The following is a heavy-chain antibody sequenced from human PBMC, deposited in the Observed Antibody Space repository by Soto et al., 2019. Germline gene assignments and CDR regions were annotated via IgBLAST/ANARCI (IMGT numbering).Heavy chain of an antibody. CDR1: GFTFSRYG. Sequence: PVGSLRLSCAASGFTFSRYGMHWPRQAPGKGLEWVATIWYDGNKKNYADSVKGRFAISRDETRDTVYLQMNSLTTEDTAVYFCARDPWACVSSPCYSFYYMDVWGEGTTVTVS. J-gene: IGHJ6*03. D-gene: IGHD2-21*01. V-gene: IGHV3-33*01. CDR3: ARDPWACVSSPCYSFYYMDV. CDR2: IWYDGNKK.